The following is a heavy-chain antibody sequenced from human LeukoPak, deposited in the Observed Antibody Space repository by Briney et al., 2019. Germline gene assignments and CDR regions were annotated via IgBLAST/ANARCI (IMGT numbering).Heavy chain of an antibody. CDR2: ISGSGGST. J-gene: IGHJ1*01. CDR3: AKDSKGYSSAEYFQH. D-gene: IGHD3-22*01. CDR1: GFTFSSYA. V-gene: IGHV3-23*01. Sequence: GGSLRLSCAASGFTFSSYAMSRVRQAPGKGLEWVSAISGSGGSTYYADSVKGRFTISRDNSKNTLYLQMNSLRAEDTAVYYCAKDSKGYSSAEYFQHWGQGTLVTVSS.